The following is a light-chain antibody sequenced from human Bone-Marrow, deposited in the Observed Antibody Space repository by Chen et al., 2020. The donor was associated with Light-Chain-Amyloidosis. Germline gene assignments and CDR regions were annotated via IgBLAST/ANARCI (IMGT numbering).Light chain of an antibody. CDR2: VDS. J-gene: IGLJ3*02. Sequence: SYVLTQPSSVSVAPGKTATMARGGNKIGVTRVHWYQQTPGQAPLLVVFVDSDRPSGIPERLSGSNSGNPATLTISRVEAGDEADYYCQVWDRSSDRPVFGGGTKLTVL. CDR3: QVWDRSSDRPV. V-gene: IGLV3-21*03. CDR1: KIGVTR.